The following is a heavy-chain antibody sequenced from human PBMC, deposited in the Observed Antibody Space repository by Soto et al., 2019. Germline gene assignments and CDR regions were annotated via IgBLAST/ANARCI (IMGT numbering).Heavy chain of an antibody. J-gene: IGHJ6*02. V-gene: IGHV4-34*01. CDR2: INHSGST. D-gene: IGHD1-1*01. CDR3: ERGLGTHKYYYGMDV. CDR1: GGSFSGYY. Sequence: PSETLSLTCAVYGGSFSGYYWSWIRQPPGKGLEWIGEINHSGSTNYNPSLKSRVTISVDTSKNQFSLKLSSVTAADTAVYYCERGLGTHKYYYGMDVWGQGTTVTVYS.